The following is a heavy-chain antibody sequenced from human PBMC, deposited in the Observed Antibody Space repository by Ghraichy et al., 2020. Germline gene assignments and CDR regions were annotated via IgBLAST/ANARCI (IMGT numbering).Heavy chain of an antibody. V-gene: IGHV3-74*03. Sequence: GSLRLSCAASGLTFSNYWMHWVRQAPGKGLVWVSRINGDGSGTTYADSVKGRSTISRDNARNTVHLQLNSLRAEDTAVYFCATGGGYYYDLWGRGTLVTVSS. CDR1: GLTFSNYW. CDR2: INGDGSGT. J-gene: IGHJ2*01. CDR3: ATGGGYYYDL. D-gene: IGHD3-16*01.